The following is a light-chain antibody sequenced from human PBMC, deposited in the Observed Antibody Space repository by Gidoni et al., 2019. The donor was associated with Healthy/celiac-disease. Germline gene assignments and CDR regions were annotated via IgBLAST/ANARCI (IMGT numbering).Light chain of an antibody. J-gene: IGLJ1*01. Sequence: QSVLTQPHSASGTPGQRVTISCSGSSSNIGSNTVNWYQQLPGTAPKLLIYSNNQRPSGVPDRFSGSKSGTSASLAISWLQSEDEADYYCAAWDDSLNGQGVFGTGTKVTVL. CDR3: AAWDDSLNGQGV. CDR2: SNN. CDR1: SSNIGSNT. V-gene: IGLV1-44*01.